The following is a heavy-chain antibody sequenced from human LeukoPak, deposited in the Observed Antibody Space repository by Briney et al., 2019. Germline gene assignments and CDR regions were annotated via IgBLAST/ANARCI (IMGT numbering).Heavy chain of an antibody. CDR3: ARDLDDILTGPNWFDP. CDR2: ISAYNGNT. J-gene: IGHJ5*02. V-gene: IGHV1-18*01. Sequence: ASVTVSCKASGYTFTSYGISWVRQAPGQGLEWMGWISAYNGNTNYAQKLQGRVTITTDTSTSTAYMELRSLRSDDTAVYYCARDLDDILTGPNWFDPWGQGTLVTVSS. D-gene: IGHD3-9*01. CDR1: GYTFTSYG.